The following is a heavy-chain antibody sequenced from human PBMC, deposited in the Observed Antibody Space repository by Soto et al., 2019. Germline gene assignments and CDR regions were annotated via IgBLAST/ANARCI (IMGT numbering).Heavy chain of an antibody. Sequence: GASEKVSCKASGYTFTSYYMHWVRQAPGQGLEWMGIINPSGGSTSYAQKFQGRVTMTRDTSTSTVYMELSSLRSEDTAVYYCARDRGLLHYDSSGYLLYWGQGTLVTVSS. V-gene: IGHV1-46*01. J-gene: IGHJ4*02. CDR1: GYTFTSYY. CDR2: INPSGGST. D-gene: IGHD3-22*01. CDR3: ARDRGLLHYDSSGYLLY.